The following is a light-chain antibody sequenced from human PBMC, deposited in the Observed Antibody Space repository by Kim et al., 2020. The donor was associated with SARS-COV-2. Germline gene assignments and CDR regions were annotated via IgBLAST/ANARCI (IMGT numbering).Light chain of an antibody. J-gene: IGKJ4*01. V-gene: IGKV3-11*01. Sequence: PGDSATLSCSASQSISVYVGWYQQKPGQAPRVLIYDASNRATGIPDRFSGSGSGTDFTLIISSLEPEDFAIYYCHQRNNWPPAVTFGGGTKVDIK. CDR2: DAS. CDR3: HQRNNWPPAVT. CDR1: QSISVY.